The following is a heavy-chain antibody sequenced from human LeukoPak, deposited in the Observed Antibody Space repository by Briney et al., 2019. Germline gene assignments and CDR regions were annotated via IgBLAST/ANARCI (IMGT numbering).Heavy chain of an antibody. Sequence: GGSLRLSCAAAEFTFSDYGMNWVRQAPGKGLEWVSGISGSGISTYYADSVKGRFTISRDNSKNTLYLQMNSLRVEDTAVYYCAKSWNYYDSSGDDALDIWGQGTMVTVSS. CDR3: AKSWNYYDSSGDDALDI. D-gene: IGHD3-22*01. J-gene: IGHJ3*02. CDR2: ISGSGIST. V-gene: IGHV3-23*01. CDR1: EFTFSDYG.